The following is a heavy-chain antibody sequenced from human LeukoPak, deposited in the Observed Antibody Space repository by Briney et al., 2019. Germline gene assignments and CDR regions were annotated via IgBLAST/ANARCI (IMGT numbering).Heavy chain of an antibody. D-gene: IGHD5-18*01. CDR3: AKDQGLTAPPPYGLDV. V-gene: IGHV1-69*04. Sequence: SVKVSCKTSGGTFSSSAITWVRQAPGQGLEWMGRIIPVLNITTYAQKFQGRVTITADTSSSTVYMELSSLRSEETAVHYCAKDQGLTAPPPYGLDVWGQGTTVIVSS. J-gene: IGHJ6*02. CDR2: IIPVLNIT. CDR1: GGTFSSSA.